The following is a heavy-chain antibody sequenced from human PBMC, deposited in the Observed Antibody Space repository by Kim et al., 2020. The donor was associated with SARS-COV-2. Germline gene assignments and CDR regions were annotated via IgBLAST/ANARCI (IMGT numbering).Heavy chain of an antibody. J-gene: IGHJ4*02. CDR2: IGTSGGST. CDR1: GFTFSTYA. V-gene: IGHV3-23*01. CDR3: AKLLAAAGTGY. Sequence: GGSLRLSCAPSGFTFSTYAMTWVRQAPGKGLEWVSSIGTSGGSTYYADSVKGRLTVSRDNSKNMLYLQMNSLRAEDTALYYCAKLLAAAGTGYWGQGTLVTVSS. D-gene: IGHD6-13*01.